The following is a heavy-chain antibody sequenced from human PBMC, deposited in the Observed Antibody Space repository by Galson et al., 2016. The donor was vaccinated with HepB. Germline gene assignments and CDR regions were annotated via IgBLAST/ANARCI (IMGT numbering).Heavy chain of an antibody. D-gene: IGHD3-10*01. CDR3: ARGSGHPTFDY. Sequence: SLRLSCAASGFTFRSYWMSWVRQAPGKGLEWVGRIRSKRDNYATAYTASVRGRLTISRDDSKNTAYLQMNSLKTEDTAVYYCARGSGHPTFDYWGQGTLVTVSS. J-gene: IGHJ4*02. V-gene: IGHV3-73*01. CDR1: GFTFRSYW. CDR2: IRSKRDNYAT.